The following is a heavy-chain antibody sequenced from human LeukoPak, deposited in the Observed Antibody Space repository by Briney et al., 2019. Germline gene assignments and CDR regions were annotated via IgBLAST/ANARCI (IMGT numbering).Heavy chain of an antibody. CDR2: IIPIFGTA. Sequence: SVKVSCKASGGTFSSYAISWVRQAPGQGLEWMGGIIPIFGTANYAQKFQGRVTMTEDTSTETAYMELSSLRSEDTAVYYCATGSSLMTTVTTFDYWGQGTLVTVSS. CDR3: ATGSSLMTTVTTFDY. J-gene: IGHJ4*02. V-gene: IGHV1-69*06. CDR1: GGTFSSYA. D-gene: IGHD4-17*01.